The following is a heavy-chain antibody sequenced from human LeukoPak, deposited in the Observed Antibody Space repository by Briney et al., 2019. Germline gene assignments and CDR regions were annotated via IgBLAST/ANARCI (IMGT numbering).Heavy chain of an antibody. CDR2: ISSSGSTI. V-gene: IGHV3-48*03. D-gene: IGHD6-19*01. CDR3: ARDREAVDTKAWYFDY. J-gene: IGHJ4*02. CDR1: GFTFSSYE. Sequence: GGSLRLSCAASGFTFSSYEMNWVRQAPGKGLEWVSYISSSGSTIYYADSVKGRFTNSRDNAKNSLYLQMNSLGAEDTAVYYCARDREAVDTKAWYFDYWGQGTLVTVSS.